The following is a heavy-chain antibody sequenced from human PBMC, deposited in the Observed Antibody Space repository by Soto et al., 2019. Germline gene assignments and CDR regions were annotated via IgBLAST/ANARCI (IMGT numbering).Heavy chain of an antibody. J-gene: IGHJ3*01. V-gene: IGHV3-23*01. CDR1: GFILNNYA. D-gene: IGHD7-27*01. Sequence: VQLLESGGDLVQPGGSLRLSCVASGFILNNYAMSWVRQAPGKGLEWVSTIGGTDGDSDGVPWYEDSVKGRFTISRDSSANTLFLHMANLRAEDWALYYCVKRGRKWGAFDFWGQGTTVVVSS. CDR2: IGGTDGDSDGVP. CDR3: VKRGRKWGAFDF.